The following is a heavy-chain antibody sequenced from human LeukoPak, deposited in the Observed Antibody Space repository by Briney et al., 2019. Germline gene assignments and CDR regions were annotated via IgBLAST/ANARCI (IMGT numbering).Heavy chain of an antibody. D-gene: IGHD2-21*02. CDR2: IHYNGNT. V-gene: IGHV4-39*07. CDR1: GGSIRSFDNY. CDR3: AREAYCGGDCYSGFDY. Sequence: SETLSLTCTVSGGSIRSFDNYWVWIRQPPGKGLEWIGGIHYNGNTYYYPSLKSRVTISVDTSKNQFSLKLSSVTAADTAVYYCAREAYCGGDCYSGFDYWGQGTLVTVSS. J-gene: IGHJ4*02.